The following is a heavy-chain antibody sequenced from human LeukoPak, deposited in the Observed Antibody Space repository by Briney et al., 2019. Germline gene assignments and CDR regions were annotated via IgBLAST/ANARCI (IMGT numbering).Heavy chain of an antibody. D-gene: IGHD5-18*01. V-gene: IGHV3-23*01. CDR3: ARGDLKYSYGLPPSVFDY. Sequence: PGGSLRLSCAASGFTFSSHAMHWVRQAPGKGLEWVSAISGSGGSTYYADSVKGRFTISRDNSKNTLYLQMNSLRAEDTAVYYCARGDLKYSYGLPPSVFDYWGQGTLVTVSS. CDR2: ISGSGGST. CDR1: GFTFSSHA. J-gene: IGHJ4*02.